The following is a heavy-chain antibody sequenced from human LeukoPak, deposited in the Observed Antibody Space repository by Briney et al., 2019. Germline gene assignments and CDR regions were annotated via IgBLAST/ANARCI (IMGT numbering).Heavy chain of an antibody. Sequence: PSETLSLTCTVSGGSVSSGSYYWSWIRQPPGKGLEWIGYIYYSGSTNYNPSLKSRVTISVDTSKNQFSLKLSSVTAADTAVYYCARGRIYRGGSCYFDYWGQGTLVTVSS. V-gene: IGHV4-61*01. D-gene: IGHD2-15*01. CDR1: GGSVSSGSYY. CDR3: ARGRIYRGGSCYFDY. CDR2: IYYSGST. J-gene: IGHJ4*02.